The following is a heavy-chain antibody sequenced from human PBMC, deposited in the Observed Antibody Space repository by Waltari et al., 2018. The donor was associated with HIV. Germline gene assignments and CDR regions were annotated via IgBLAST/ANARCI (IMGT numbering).Heavy chain of an antibody. CDR2: ISYDGNEK. V-gene: IGHV3-30*01. CDR1: GFTFSNYA. J-gene: IGHJ4*02. CDR3: ARGRGGPDY. Sequence: QVQLVESGGGVVQPGRSLRLSCAVPGFTFSNYAMHWVRQAPGKGLEWVAVISYDGNEKYYADSVKGRFTISRGNSRNTLYLQMNSLRGEDTAVYYCARGRGGPDYWGQGTLVTVSS. D-gene: IGHD3-10*01.